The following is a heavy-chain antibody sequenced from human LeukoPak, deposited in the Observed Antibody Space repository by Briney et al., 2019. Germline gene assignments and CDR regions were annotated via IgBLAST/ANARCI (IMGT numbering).Heavy chain of an antibody. CDR1: GYTFTSYG. V-gene: IGHV1-18*01. D-gene: IGHD3-10*01. CDR2: ISAYNGNT. CDR3: ARVLYGSGTFDFDY. J-gene: IGHJ4*02. Sequence: GASVKVSCKASGYTFTSYGISWARQAPGQGLEWMGWISAYNGNTNYAQKLQGRVTMTTDTSTSTAYMELRSLRSDDTAVYYCARVLYGSGTFDFDYWGQGTLVTVSS.